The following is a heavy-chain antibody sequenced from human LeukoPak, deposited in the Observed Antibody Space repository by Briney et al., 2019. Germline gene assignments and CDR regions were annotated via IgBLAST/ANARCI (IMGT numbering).Heavy chain of an antibody. CDR3: AQSRGYYYDSSGPWGNAFDI. Sequence: PGGSLRLSCAASGFTFSSYAMSWVRQAPGKGLEWVSAISGSGGSTYYADSVKGRFTISRDNSKNTLYLQMNSLRAEDTAVYYCAQSRGYYYDSSGPWGNAFDIWGQGTMVTVSS. CDR2: ISGSGGST. CDR1: GFTFSSYA. V-gene: IGHV3-23*01. J-gene: IGHJ3*02. D-gene: IGHD3-22*01.